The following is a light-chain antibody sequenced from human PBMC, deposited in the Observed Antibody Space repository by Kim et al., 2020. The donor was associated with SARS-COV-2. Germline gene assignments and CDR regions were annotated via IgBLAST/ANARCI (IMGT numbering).Light chain of an antibody. CDR3: QQSDSTPYT. Sequence: DIQMTQSPSSLSASVGDRVTITCRASQSIRNYLNWYQLEPGKAPQLLIYAASSLQSGVPSRFSGRGSGTDFTLTISSLQREDFATYYCQQSDSTPYTFGQGTKLEI. J-gene: IGKJ2*01. CDR2: AAS. CDR1: QSIRNY. V-gene: IGKV1-39*01.